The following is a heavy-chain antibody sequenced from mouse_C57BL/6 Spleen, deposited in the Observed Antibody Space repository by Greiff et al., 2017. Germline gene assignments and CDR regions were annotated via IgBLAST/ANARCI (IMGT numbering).Heavy chain of an antibody. CDR3: ARPALYYYGSSYVDY. Sequence: VQLKESGGGLVKPGGSLKLSCAASGFTFSDYGMHWVRQAPEKGLEWVAYISSGSSTIYYADTVKGRFTISRDNAKNTLFLQMTSLRSEDTAMYYCARPALYYYGSSYVDYWGQGTTLTVSS. V-gene: IGHV5-17*01. CDR1: GFTFSDYG. J-gene: IGHJ2*01. CDR2: ISSGSSTI. D-gene: IGHD1-1*01.